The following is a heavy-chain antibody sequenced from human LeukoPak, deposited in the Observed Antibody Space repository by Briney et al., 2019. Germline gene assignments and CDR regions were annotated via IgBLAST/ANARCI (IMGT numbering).Heavy chain of an antibody. V-gene: IGHV3-7*01. CDR1: GFTFSTYW. CDR2: INSDGSNK. D-gene: IGHD6-19*01. J-gene: IGHJ6*02. CDR3: ERDADQQWQVLGFYSYGMDV. Sequence: PGGSLRLSCAASGFTFSTYWMSWVRQAPGKGLEWVAQINSDGSNKYYVDSVKGRFTISRDNAKNSLYLQMNSLRAEDTAVYYCERDADQQWQVLGFYSYGMDVWGQGTTVTVS.